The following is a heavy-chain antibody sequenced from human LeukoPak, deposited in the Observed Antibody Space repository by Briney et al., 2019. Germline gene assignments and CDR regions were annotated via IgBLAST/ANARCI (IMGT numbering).Heavy chain of an antibody. CDR3: ARHTGSSPNAVYYMDV. D-gene: IGHD6-6*01. V-gene: IGHV4-4*09. Sequence: SETLSLTCTVSGGSISSYYWSWIRQPPGKGLEWIGYIYTSGSTNYNPSLKSRVTISVDTSKNQFSLRLSSVTAADTAVYYCARHTGSSPNAVYYMDVWGKGTTVTVSS. CDR2: IYTSGST. J-gene: IGHJ6*03. CDR1: GGSISSYY.